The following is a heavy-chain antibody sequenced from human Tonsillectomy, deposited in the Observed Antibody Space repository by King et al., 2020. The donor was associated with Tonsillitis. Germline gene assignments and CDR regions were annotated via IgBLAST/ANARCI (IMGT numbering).Heavy chain of an antibody. J-gene: IGHJ4*02. Sequence: VQLVESGGGLVQPGGSMRLSCAASGFTFSSYAMSWVRQSPGKGLEWVSAISGSGGSTYYAHSVKGRFTISRDTSTNTLYLQMNSLRAEDTAVYYCAKVLSIAVAGKLDYWGQGTLVTVSS. CDR1: GFTFSSYA. D-gene: IGHD6-19*01. CDR2: ISGSGGST. CDR3: AKVLSIAVAGKLDY. V-gene: IGHV3-23*04.